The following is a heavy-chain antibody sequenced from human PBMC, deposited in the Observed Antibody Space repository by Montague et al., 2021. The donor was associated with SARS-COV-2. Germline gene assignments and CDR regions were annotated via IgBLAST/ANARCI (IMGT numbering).Heavy chain of an antibody. CDR2: MDYSGST. J-gene: IGHJ6*02. D-gene: IGHD3-22*01. CDR1: GXSISSSSSD. CDR3: ARDIRIPMLIVIQGYGMDV. V-gene: IGHV4-39*07. Sequence: ETLSLTCTVAGXSISSSSSDWGWIRQPAGMGLGWIGGMDYSGSTYYNPSLKSRITISVDTSKNQFSLRLTSVTAADTAVYYCARDIRIPMLIVIQGYGMDVWGQGTTVTVSS.